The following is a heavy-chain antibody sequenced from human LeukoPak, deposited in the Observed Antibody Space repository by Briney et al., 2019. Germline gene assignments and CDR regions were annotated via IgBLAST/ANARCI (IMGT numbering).Heavy chain of an antibody. CDR2: IYSGGST. V-gene: IGHV3-66*01. J-gene: IGHJ4*02. CDR3: ARLDYGDYGNFDY. Sequence: GGSLRLSCAASGFTVSSNYMSWVRQAPGKGLEWVSVIYSGGSTYYADSVKGRFTISRDNSKNTLYLQMNSLRAEDTAVYYCARLDYGDYGNFDYWGQGTLVTVSS. D-gene: IGHD4-17*01. CDR1: GFTVSSNY.